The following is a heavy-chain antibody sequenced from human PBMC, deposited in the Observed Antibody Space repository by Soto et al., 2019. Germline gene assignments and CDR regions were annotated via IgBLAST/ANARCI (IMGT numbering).Heavy chain of an antibody. CDR3: ARDQRARLAPFDS. CDR2: ISYDGSNK. V-gene: IGHV3-30-3*01. J-gene: IGHJ4*02. D-gene: IGHD6-19*01. Sequence: QVQLVESGGGVVQPGRSLRLSCAASGFTFSSYAMHWVRQAPGKGLEWVAVISYDGSNKYYADSVKGRFTISRDNSKNSLYLQMNSLRAEDTAVYYCARDQRARLAPFDSWGQGTLVTVSS. CDR1: GFTFSSYA.